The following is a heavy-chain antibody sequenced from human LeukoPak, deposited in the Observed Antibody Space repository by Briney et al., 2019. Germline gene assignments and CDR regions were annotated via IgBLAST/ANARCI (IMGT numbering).Heavy chain of an antibody. CDR3: ARSGGSGSYSWLDDWFDP. V-gene: IGHV4-34*01. Sequence: SETLSLTRAVYGGSFRGYYWSWIRQPPGEGLEWVGGINHSGSTNYNPSLKSRVTISVDTSKNQFSLKLSSVTAADTAVYYCARSGGSGSYSWLDDWFDPWGQGTLVTVSS. CDR2: INHSGST. CDR1: GGSFRGYY. J-gene: IGHJ5*02. D-gene: IGHD3-10*01.